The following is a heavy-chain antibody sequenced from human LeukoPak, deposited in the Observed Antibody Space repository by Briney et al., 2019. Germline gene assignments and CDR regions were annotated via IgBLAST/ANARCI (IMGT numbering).Heavy chain of an antibody. V-gene: IGHV3-30*03. Sequence: GRTLRLYCAPSVFTFSSYGMPLVRQAPRKGLECVAVISYDGSNKYYADSVKGRFTISTDNSKNTLYLQINSLRPKHTAVYYCAHPPLSPDYALYFDYRIQAPLATVTS. J-gene: IGHJ4*02. CDR1: VFTFSSYG. CDR2: ISYDGSNK. CDR3: AHPPLSPDYALYFDY. D-gene: IGHD4-17*01.